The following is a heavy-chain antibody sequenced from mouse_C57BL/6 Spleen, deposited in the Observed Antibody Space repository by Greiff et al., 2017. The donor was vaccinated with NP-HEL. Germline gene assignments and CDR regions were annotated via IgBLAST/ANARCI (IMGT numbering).Heavy chain of an antibody. CDR2: ISSGSSTI. CDR3: ARQMRLYFDY. J-gene: IGHJ2*01. V-gene: IGHV5-17*01. CDR1: GFTFSDYG. D-gene: IGHD2-4*01. Sequence: VQLKESGGGLVKPGGSLKLSCAASGFTFSDYGMHWVRQAPEKGLEWVAYISSGSSTIYYADTVKGRFTISRDNAKNTLFLQMTSLRSEDTAMYYCARQMRLYFDYWGQGTTLTVSS.